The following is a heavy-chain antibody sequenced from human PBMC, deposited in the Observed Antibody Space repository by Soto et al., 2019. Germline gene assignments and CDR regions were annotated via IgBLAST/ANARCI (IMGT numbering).Heavy chain of an antibody. D-gene: IGHD5-18*01. CDR1: GFTFDDYT. J-gene: IGHJ4*02. CDR2: ISWDGGST. Sequence: EVQLVESGGVVVQPGGSLRLSCAAPGFTFDDYTMHWVRQAPGKGLEWVSLISWDGGSTYYADSVKGRFTISRDNSKNSLYLQMNSLRTEDTALYYCAKASTRIQLWLLVPLADYFDYWGQGTLVTVSS. V-gene: IGHV3-43*01. CDR3: AKASTRIQLWLLVPLADYFDY.